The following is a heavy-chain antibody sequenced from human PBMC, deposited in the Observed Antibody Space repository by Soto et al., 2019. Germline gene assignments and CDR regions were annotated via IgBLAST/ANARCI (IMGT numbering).Heavy chain of an antibody. D-gene: IGHD5-18*01. CDR3: ATHFGADYTSRFTPFDY. CDR2: SSYSGST. Sequence: SETLSLTCTVSGGTISSGNYYWSWIRQHPGKGLEWIGYSSYSGSTQYNPSLKSRVSISVDTSKKQFSLKLYSMTAEETAVYYCATHFGADYTSRFTPFDYWGQGLLVTVSP. CDR1: GGTISSGNYY. V-gene: IGHV4-31*03. J-gene: IGHJ4*02.